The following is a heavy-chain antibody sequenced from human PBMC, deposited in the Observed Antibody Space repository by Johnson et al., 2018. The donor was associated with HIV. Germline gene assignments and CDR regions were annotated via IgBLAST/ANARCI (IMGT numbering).Heavy chain of an antibody. CDR1: GFNFSRYG. J-gene: IGHJ3*02. D-gene: IGHD1-26*01. V-gene: IGHV3-30*02. CDR3: AKLRSGSHAVDAVDI. Sequence: QVQLVESGGGVVQTGGSLRLSCAASGFNFSRYGMHWVRQAPGKGLEWVAFIRYDGSNKYYADSVKGRFTISRDNSKNTLYLQMNSLRAEDTAVYYCAKLRSGSHAVDAVDIWGQGTMVTVSA. CDR2: IRYDGSNK.